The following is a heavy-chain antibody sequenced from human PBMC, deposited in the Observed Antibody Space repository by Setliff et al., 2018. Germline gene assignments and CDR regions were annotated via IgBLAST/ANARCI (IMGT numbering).Heavy chain of an antibody. CDR2: TNPSSGRT. CDR1: GYTFTSHY. V-gene: IGHV1-46*01. D-gene: IGHD3-22*01. CDR3: ARDVFPYHYEGAFDI. Sequence: ASVKVSCKASGYTFTSHYMHWVRQAPGLGLEWMGTTNPSSGRTSYAQKFQGRVTMTRDTSTSTVYMDMSSLRSEDTAVYYCARDVFPYHYEGAFDIWGQGTMGT. J-gene: IGHJ3*02.